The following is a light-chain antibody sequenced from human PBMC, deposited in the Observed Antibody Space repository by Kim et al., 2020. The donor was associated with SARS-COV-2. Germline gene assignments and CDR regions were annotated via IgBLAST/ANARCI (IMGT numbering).Light chain of an antibody. CDR1: RDIANN. J-gene: IGKJ4*01. CDR3: QQFDNLSLT. V-gene: IGKV1-33*01. Sequence: ASVGDRVTITCRASRDIANNLNWYQQKPGKAPKGLIYDASNVQTGVPSRFSGTGSGTDFSFIITSLQPEDVATYYCQQFDNLSLTFGGGTKVDIK. CDR2: DAS.